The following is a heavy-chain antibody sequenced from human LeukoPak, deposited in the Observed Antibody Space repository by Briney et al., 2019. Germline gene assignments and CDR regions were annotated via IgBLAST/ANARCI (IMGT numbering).Heavy chain of an antibody. CDR2: IKQDGSEK. CDR3: ARALISPETYYYDSSGYYYDH. CDR1: GFTYSSYW. V-gene: IGHV3-7*01. J-gene: IGHJ4*02. D-gene: IGHD3-22*01. Sequence: GGSLRLSCVASGFTYSSYWMSWVRQAPGKGLEWVANIKQDGSEKYYVDPVKGRFTISRDNAKNSLYLQMNSLRAEDTAVYYCARALISPETYYYDSSGYYYDHWGQGTLVTVSS.